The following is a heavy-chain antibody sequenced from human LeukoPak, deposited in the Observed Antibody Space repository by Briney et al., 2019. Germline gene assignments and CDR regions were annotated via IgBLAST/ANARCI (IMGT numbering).Heavy chain of an antibody. CDR3: ARTRLDYGMDV. D-gene: IGHD5-12*01. CDR1: GFTFSSYW. J-gene: IGHJ6*02. Sequence: GGSLRLSCAASGFTFSSYWMHWVRQAPGKGLVWVSRTNSDGSSTSYADSVKGRFTISRDNAKNTLYLQMNSLRAEDTAVYYCARTRLDYGMDVWGQGTTVTVSS. V-gene: IGHV3-74*01. CDR2: TNSDGSST.